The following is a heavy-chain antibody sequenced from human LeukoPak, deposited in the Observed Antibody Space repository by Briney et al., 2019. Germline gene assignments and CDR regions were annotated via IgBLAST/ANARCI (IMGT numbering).Heavy chain of an antibody. D-gene: IGHD6-13*01. CDR1: GGSISSYY. V-gene: IGHV4-59*08. CDR2: IYYSGST. Sequence: SETLSLTCTVSGGSISSYYWRWMRQPPGKGREGSGNIYYSGSTNYNQSLKSRVTISVDTSKNQFSLKLSSVTAADTAVYYCARSEQQLTYFDYWGQGTLVTVSS. J-gene: IGHJ4*02. CDR3: ARSEQQLTYFDY.